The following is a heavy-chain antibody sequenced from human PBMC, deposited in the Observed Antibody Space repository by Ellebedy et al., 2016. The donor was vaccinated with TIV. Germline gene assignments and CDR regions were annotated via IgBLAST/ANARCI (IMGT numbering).Heavy chain of an antibody. CDR1: GGSISSGGYY. V-gene: IGHV4-31*03. CDR2: IYYSGST. CDR3: ARGRATTDEYFQH. J-gene: IGHJ1*01. Sequence: SETLSLTXTVSGGSISSGGYYWSWIRQHPGKGLEWIGYIYYSGSTYYNPSLKSRVTISVDTSKNQFSLKLSSVTAADTAVYYCARGRATTDEYFQHWGQGTLVTVSS. D-gene: IGHD5-24*01.